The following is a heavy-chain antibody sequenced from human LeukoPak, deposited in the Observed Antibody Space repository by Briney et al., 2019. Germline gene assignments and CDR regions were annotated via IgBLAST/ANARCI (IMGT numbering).Heavy chain of an antibody. CDR1: GGSISSSSAY. CDR2: IYYSKNT. D-gene: IGHD5-18*01. V-gene: IGHV4-39*02. CDR3: VSPRGFSYGYFDY. Sequence: SETLSLTCTVSGGSISSSSAYWGWIRQPPGKGLEWIGSIYYSKNTYYNLSLKSRVTISADTSKNHFSLTLGSVSATDTAVYYCVSPRGFSYGYFDYWGQGTLVTVSS. J-gene: IGHJ4*02.